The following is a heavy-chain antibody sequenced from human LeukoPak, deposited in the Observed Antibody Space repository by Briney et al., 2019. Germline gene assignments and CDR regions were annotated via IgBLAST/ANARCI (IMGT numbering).Heavy chain of an antibody. Sequence: GGSLRLSCAASGFTFSSYGMHWVRQAPGKGLEWVAYIQYDGSNEQYADSVKGRFSISRDSSKNILYLQMNSLRAEDTAVYYCAKDRCSNGIGCYYYYMDVWGKGATVTISS. V-gene: IGHV3-30*02. CDR2: IQYDGSNE. J-gene: IGHJ6*03. CDR3: AKDRCSNGIGCYYYYMDV. CDR1: GFTFSSYG. D-gene: IGHD2-8*01.